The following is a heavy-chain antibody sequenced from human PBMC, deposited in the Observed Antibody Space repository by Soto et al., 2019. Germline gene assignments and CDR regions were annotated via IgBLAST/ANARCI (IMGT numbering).Heavy chain of an antibody. CDR2: ISYDGSNK. J-gene: IGHJ5*02. CDR1: GFTFSSYA. CDR3: ARAGGVATIMVGFDP. Sequence: QVQLVEAGGGVVQPGRSLRLSCAASGFTFSSYAMHWVRQAPGKGLEWVAVISYDGSNKYYADSVKGRFTISRDNSKSTRYLQMNSLRAEDTAVYYCARAGGVATIMVGFDPWGQGALVTVSS. V-gene: IGHV3-30-3*01. D-gene: IGHD5-12*01.